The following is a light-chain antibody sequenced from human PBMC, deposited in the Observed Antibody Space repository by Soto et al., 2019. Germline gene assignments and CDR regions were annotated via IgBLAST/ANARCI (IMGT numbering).Light chain of an antibody. CDR1: QDIRTF. J-gene: IGKJ1*01. Sequence: DLQMTQFPSSLSASVGDRVTITCRASQDIRTFLAWYQQRPGKVPKLLIYAASTLQSGVPSRFSGSGSGTDFTLIISSLQPEDVATYYCQKYNIAPWTFSHGTRVEI. CDR2: AAS. CDR3: QKYNIAPWT. V-gene: IGKV1-27*01.